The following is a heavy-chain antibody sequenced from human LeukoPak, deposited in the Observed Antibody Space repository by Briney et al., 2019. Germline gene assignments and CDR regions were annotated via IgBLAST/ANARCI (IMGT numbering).Heavy chain of an antibody. CDR3: ARVYSSSLDY. D-gene: IGHD6-6*01. CDR1: GYTSTGYY. Sequence: ASVKVSCKASGYTSTGYYLHWVRQAPGQGLEWMGWINPNSGDTNYAQKFQGRVTMTRDTSISTAYMELSRLRSDDTAVYFCARVYSSSLDYWGQGTLVTVSS. V-gene: IGHV1-2*02. J-gene: IGHJ4*02. CDR2: INPNSGDT.